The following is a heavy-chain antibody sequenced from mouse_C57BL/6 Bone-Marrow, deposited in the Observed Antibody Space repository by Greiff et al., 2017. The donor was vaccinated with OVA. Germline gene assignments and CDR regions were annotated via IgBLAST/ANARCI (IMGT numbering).Heavy chain of an antibody. CDR3: AREPTVVAHWYFDV. Sequence: VQLQESGAELARPGASVKLSCKASGYTFTSYGISWVKQRTGQGLEWIGEIYPRSGNTYYNEKFKGKATLTADKSSSTAYMELRSLTSEDSAVYFCAREPTVVAHWYFDVWGTGTTVTVSS. V-gene: IGHV1-81*01. D-gene: IGHD1-1*01. CDR1: GYTFTSYG. CDR2: IYPRSGNT. J-gene: IGHJ1*03.